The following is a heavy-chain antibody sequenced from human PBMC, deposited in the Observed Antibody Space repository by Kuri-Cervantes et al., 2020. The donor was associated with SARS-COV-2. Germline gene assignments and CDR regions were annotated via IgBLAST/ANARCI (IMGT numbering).Heavy chain of an antibody. D-gene: IGHD1-26*01. CDR2: IWYDGSNK. CDR3: ARDGIVGATPHFDY. CDR1: GFTFSSYG. Sequence: GESLKISCAASGFTFSSYGMHWVRQAPGKGLEWVAVIWYDGSNKYYADSVKGRFTISRDNSKNTLYQQMNSLRAEDTAVYYCARDGIVGATPHFDYWGQGTLVTVSS. J-gene: IGHJ4*02. V-gene: IGHV3-33*01.